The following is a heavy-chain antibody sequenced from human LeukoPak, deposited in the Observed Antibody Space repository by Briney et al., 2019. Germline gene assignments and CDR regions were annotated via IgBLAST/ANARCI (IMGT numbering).Heavy chain of an antibody. J-gene: IGHJ4*02. Sequence: SETLSLTCTVSGGSISSYYWSWIRQPPGKGLEWIGYIYYSGSTNYNPSLKSRVTISVDTSKNQFSLKLSSVTAADTAVYYCASERQWPFDYWGQGTLVTVSS. CDR3: ASERQWPFDY. CDR1: GGSISSYY. D-gene: IGHD6-19*01. CDR2: IYYSGST. V-gene: IGHV4-59*12.